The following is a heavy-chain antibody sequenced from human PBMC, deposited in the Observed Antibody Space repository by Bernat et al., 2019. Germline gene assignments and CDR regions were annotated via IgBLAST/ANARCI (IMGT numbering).Heavy chain of an antibody. CDR3: ARHNRNPHPNPNPNRLNWYAP. CDR1: GGSISSTTNY. CDR2: IYYSGST. D-gene: IGHD4-4*01. Sequence: QLQLQGSGPGLVKPSETLSLTCAVSGGSISSTTNYWGWIRQPPGKGLDWIGRIYYSGSTYYNPSLKSRVTISVDTSKNQFSLKLSSVTAADTAVYYCARHNRNPHPNPNPNRLNWYAPWGQGTLVTVSS. V-gene: IGHV4-39*01. J-gene: IGHJ5*02.